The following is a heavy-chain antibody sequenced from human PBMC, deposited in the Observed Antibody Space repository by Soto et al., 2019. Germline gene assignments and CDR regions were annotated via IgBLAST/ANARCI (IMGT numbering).Heavy chain of an antibody. CDR2: IYSGGST. CDR1: GFTVSNNQ. D-gene: IGHD2-2*01. Sequence: GGSLRLSCAASGFTVSNNQLSWVRQAPGKGLEWVSVIYSGGSTYYADSVEGRFTISRDNSKNTLSLQMNSLRAEDTAVYYCARDVQYQVLSKGGYYYYYYMDVWAKGTTVTVSS. V-gene: IGHV3-66*01. CDR3: ARDVQYQVLSKGGYYYYYYMDV. J-gene: IGHJ6*03.